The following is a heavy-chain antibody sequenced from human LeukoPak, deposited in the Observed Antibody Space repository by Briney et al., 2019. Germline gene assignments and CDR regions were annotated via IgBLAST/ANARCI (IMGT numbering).Heavy chain of an antibody. CDR2: ISSSSSTI. J-gene: IGHJ5*02. CDR3: AREHCSSTSCPKLNWFDP. CDR1: GFTFSSYS. V-gene: IGHV3-48*01. D-gene: IGHD2-2*01. Sequence: PGGSLRLSCAASGFTFSSYSMNWVRQAPGEGLEWVSYISSSSSTIYYADSEKGRFTISRDNAKNSLYLQMNSLRAEDTAVYYCAREHCSSTSCPKLNWFDPWGQGTLVTVSS.